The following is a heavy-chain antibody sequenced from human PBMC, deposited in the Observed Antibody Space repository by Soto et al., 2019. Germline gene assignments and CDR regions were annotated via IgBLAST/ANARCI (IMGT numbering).Heavy chain of an antibody. CDR3: ARGAYCSSTSCSPFDY. Sequence: PGGSLRLSCAASGFTISSYVMHWVRQTPGKGLEWVAVISYDGSNKYYADSVKGRFTISRDNSKNTLYLQMNSLRAEDTAVYYCARGAYCSSTSCSPFDYWGQGTLVTVSS. D-gene: IGHD2-2*01. J-gene: IGHJ4*02. CDR2: ISYDGSNK. CDR1: GFTISSYV. V-gene: IGHV3-30*03.